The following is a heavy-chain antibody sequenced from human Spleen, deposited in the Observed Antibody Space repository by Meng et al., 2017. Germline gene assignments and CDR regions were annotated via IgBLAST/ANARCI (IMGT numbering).Heavy chain of an antibody. Sequence: EAQLLGSGGGLAQPGGSLRLSCAASGFTFSSYVMSWVRQAPGKGLEWVSTITGSGYGTHYADSVKGRFTISRDNSKNTLHLQMNSLRGEDTAIYYCAKDLGGNYWYFDLWGRGTLVTVSS. J-gene: IGHJ2*01. CDR2: ITGSGYGT. V-gene: IGHV3-23*01. D-gene: IGHD1-26*01. CDR3: AKDLGGNYWYFDL. CDR1: GFTFSSYV.